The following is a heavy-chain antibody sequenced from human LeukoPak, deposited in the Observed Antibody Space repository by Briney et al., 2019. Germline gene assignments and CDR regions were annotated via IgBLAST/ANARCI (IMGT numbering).Heavy chain of an antibody. CDR3: ARVYPTYYDFWSGYYYYYGMDV. CDR1: GGSFSGYY. Sequence: PSETLSLTCAVYGGSFSGYYWSWIRQPPGKGLEWIGEINHSGSTNYNPSLKSRVTISVGTSKNQFSLKLSSVTAADTAVYYCARVYPTYYDFWSGYYYYYGMDVWGQGTTVTVSS. J-gene: IGHJ6*02. CDR2: INHSGST. D-gene: IGHD3-3*01. V-gene: IGHV4-34*01.